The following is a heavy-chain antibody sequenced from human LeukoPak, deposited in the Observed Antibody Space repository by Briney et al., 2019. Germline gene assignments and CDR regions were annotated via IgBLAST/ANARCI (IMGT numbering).Heavy chain of an antibody. CDR1: GFTISSNY. CDR3: ARGYYYDSSVFNY. V-gene: IGHV3-66*01. J-gene: IGHJ4*02. D-gene: IGHD3-22*01. Sequence: PGGSLRLSCAASGFTISSNYMSWVRQAPGKGLEWVSVIYSGGSTYYADSVKGRFTISRDNSKNTLYLQMNSLRAEDTAVYYCARGYYYDSSVFNYWGQGTLVTVSS. CDR2: IYSGGST.